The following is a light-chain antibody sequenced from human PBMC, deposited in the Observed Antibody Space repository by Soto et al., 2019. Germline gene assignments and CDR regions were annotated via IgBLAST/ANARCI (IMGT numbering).Light chain of an antibody. J-gene: IGKJ4*01. CDR3: QQYNNWLMLS. CDR1: QSLSSN. Sequence: EIVLTQSPATLSASPGDRATLSCRASQSLSSNLAWYQQRPGQAPRLLIYGASIRATGIPARFIGSGSGTEFTLTISSLQSEDFAIYYCQQYNNWLMLSFGGGTKVDIK. CDR2: GAS. V-gene: IGKV3-15*01.